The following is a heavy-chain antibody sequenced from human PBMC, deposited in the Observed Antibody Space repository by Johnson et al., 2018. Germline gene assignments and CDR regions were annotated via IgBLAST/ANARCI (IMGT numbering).Heavy chain of an antibody. Sequence: QVQLQESGPGLVKXSQTLSLTCAISGDSVSSNSVAWNWIRQSPSRGLEWLGRTYYRSKWYNDYAVSVKSRIAINPYTSKNQFSLQLNSVTPEDTAVYYCARGRWTAFDIWGQGTMVTVSS. V-gene: IGHV6-1*01. J-gene: IGHJ3*02. D-gene: IGHD5-24*01. CDR1: GDSVSSNSVA. CDR2: TYYRSKWYN. CDR3: ARGRWTAFDI.